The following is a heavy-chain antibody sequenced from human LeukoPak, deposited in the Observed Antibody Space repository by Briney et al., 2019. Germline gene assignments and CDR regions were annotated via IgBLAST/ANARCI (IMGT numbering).Heavy chain of an antibody. CDR1: GGSISSYY. CDR3: ARYNGDSIDY. D-gene: IGHD4-17*01. V-gene: IGHV4-59*08. CDR2: IYYSGST. Sequence: SETLSLTCTVSGGSISSYYWSWIRQPPGKGLEWIGYIYYSGSTNYNPSLKSRVTISVDTSKNQFSLKLSSVTAADAAVYYCARYNGDSIDYWGQGTLVTVSS. J-gene: IGHJ4*02.